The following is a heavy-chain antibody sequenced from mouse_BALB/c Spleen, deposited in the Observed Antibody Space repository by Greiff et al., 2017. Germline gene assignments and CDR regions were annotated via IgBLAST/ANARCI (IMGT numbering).Heavy chain of an antibody. D-gene: IGHD3-1*01. Sequence: EVQLLQSGAELVRPGAFVKLSCKATGFTITDYYMHWVKQTPEQGLEWIGWIDPENGNTIYDPKFQGKASITADTSSNTAYLQLSSLTSEDTAVYYCARSGGRGWFAYWGQGTLVTVSA. J-gene: IGHJ3*01. CDR3: ARSGGRGWFAY. CDR2: IDPENGNT. CDR1: GFTITDYY. V-gene: IGHV14-1*02.